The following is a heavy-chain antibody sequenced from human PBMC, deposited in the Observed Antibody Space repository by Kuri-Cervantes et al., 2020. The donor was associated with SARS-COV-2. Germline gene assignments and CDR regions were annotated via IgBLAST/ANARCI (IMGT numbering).Heavy chain of an antibody. CDR1: GYSISSGYY. V-gene: IGHV4-38-2*02. D-gene: IGHD6-13*01. CDR3: ARVGEYSSSLGY. CDR2: IYHSGST. J-gene: IGHJ4*02. Sequence: SETLSLTCTVSGYSISSGYYWGWIRQPPGKGLEWIGSIYHSGSTYYNPSLKSRVTISVDTSKNQFSLKLSSVTAADTAVYYCARVGEYSSSLGYWGQGTLVTVSS.